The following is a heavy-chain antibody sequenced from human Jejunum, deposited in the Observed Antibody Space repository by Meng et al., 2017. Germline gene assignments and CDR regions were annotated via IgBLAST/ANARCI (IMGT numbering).Heavy chain of an antibody. J-gene: IGHJ4*02. V-gene: IGHV4-59*11. CDR2: MYYTGTT. D-gene: IGHD2-15*01. CDR1: GASISDHY. CDR3: ARVADSSAPFDY. Sequence: SETLSLTCTVSGASISDHYWSWIRQPPGKGLEWIGDMYYTGTTNYNPSLKSRVTMSVDTSMNQFSLRLTSVTAADTAVYYCARVADSSAPFDYWGQGTLVTGSS.